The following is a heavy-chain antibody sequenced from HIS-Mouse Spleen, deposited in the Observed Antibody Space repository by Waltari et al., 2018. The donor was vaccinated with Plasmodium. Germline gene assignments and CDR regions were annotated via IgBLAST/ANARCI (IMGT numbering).Heavy chain of an antibody. J-gene: IGHJ4*02. CDR2: ISYEGSNK. Sequence: QVQLVESGGGVVQPGRSLRLSCAASGFTFSSYAMHWVRQAPGKGLEGVAVISYEGSNKYYADSVKGRFTISRDNSKNTLYLQMNSLRAEDTAVYYCARGAGNWGSKGTFDYWGQGTLVTVSS. V-gene: IGHV3-30-3*01. CDR3: ARGAGNWGSKGTFDY. D-gene: IGHD7-27*01. CDR1: GFTFSSYA.